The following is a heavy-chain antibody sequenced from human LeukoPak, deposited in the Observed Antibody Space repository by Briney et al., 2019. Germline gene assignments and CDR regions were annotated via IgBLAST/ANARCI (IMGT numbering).Heavy chain of an antibody. Sequence: PGGSLRLSCAASGFTFGTYGMQWVRQAPGKGLEWVTFIRYDGSNKYYADSVKGRFTISRDNSKNTLYLQMNSLRAEDTDVYYCAKDKGYCSGGSCYNWFDTWGQGTLVTVSS. J-gene: IGHJ5*02. CDR2: IRYDGSNK. CDR1: GFTFGTYG. D-gene: IGHD2-15*01. V-gene: IGHV3-30*02. CDR3: AKDKGYCSGGSCYNWFDT.